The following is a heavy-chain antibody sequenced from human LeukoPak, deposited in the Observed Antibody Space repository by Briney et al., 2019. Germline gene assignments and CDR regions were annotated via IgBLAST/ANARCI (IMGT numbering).Heavy chain of an antibody. D-gene: IGHD3-10*01. CDR3: TNGAFYSLSANYYRPFDY. Sequence: GGSLRLSCAASGFTFTSYGMNWVRQAPGKGMEWVSGISGNGGKKYYADSVRGRFTISKDTSKDTLHLQMNSLRAEDTAVYFCTNGAFYSLSANYYRPFDYWGLGTRVTVSS. CDR1: GFTFTSYG. J-gene: IGHJ4*02. V-gene: IGHV3-23*01. CDR2: ISGNGGKK.